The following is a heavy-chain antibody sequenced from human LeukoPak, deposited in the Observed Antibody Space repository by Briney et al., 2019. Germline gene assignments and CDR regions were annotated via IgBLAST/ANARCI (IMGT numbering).Heavy chain of an antibody. V-gene: IGHV4-59*01. CDR1: GGSISSYS. D-gene: IGHD2-2*01. Sequence: SETLSLTCTVSGGSISSYSWSWIRQPPGKGLEWIGYIYYSGTTNYNPSLESRVTISVDTSKNQFSLNLTSMTAADTAVYFCARDPSWTRGYFDYWGQGTLVTVSS. J-gene: IGHJ4*02. CDR3: ARDPSWTRGYFDY. CDR2: IYYSGTT.